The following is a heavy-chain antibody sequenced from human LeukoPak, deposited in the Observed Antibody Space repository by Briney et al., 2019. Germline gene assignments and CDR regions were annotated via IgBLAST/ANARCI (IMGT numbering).Heavy chain of an antibody. Sequence: GGYLRLSCAASGFTFSSYGMHWVRQAPGKGLEWVAVISYDGSNKYYADSVKGRFTISRDNSKNTLYLQMNSLRAEDTAVYYCAKEATRSTYYYYYGMDVWGQGTTVTVSS. J-gene: IGHJ6*02. D-gene: IGHD1-26*01. CDR1: GFTFSSYG. CDR3: AKEATRSTYYYYYGMDV. CDR2: ISYDGSNK. V-gene: IGHV3-30*18.